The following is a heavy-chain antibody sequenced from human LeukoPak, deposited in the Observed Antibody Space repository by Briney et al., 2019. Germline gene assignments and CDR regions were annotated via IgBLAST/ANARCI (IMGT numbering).Heavy chain of an antibody. D-gene: IGHD6-13*01. Sequence: GGSLRLSCAASGFTFNAYAMHWVRQAPGKGLEWVAFIRYDGSNKYYADSVKGRFTISRDNSKNTVYLQMNSLRAEDTAVYYCAKAYGYSTSWSLDYWGQGTLVTVSS. CDR1: GFTFNAYA. CDR3: AKAYGYSTSWSLDY. V-gene: IGHV3-30*02. J-gene: IGHJ4*02. CDR2: IRYDGSNK.